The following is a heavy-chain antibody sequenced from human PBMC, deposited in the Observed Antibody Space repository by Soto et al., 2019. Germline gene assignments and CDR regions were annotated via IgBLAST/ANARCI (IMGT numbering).Heavy chain of an antibody. D-gene: IGHD1-26*01. V-gene: IGHV3-74*01. J-gene: IGHJ5*02. CDR2: INSDGSTT. CDR1: GFSFSSYW. Sequence: EVLLVESGGGLVQPGGSLRLSCAASGFSFSSYWMHWVRQVPGKGLVWVSRINSDGSTTTYADSVKGRFTISRDNAKNTLYLQRNSLRVEDTAVYYCARVLTGSYNWFDPWGQGTLVTVSS. CDR3: ARVLTGSYNWFDP.